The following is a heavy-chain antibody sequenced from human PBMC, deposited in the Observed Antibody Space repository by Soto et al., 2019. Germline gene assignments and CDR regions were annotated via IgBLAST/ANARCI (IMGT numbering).Heavy chain of an antibody. CDR3: ARDRGSYGMDV. CDR2: VSPSGAT. CDR1: GDSISVGYY. J-gene: IGHJ6*02. Sequence: QVQLQESGPGLVKPSQTLSLTCTVSGDSISVGYYWSWIRQHPGKGLEWIGYVSPSGATYYNPSLKSRVSISTDTSKNPFSPEVSSVTAADTAVYYCARDRGSYGMDVWGQGTTVTVSS. V-gene: IGHV4-31*03.